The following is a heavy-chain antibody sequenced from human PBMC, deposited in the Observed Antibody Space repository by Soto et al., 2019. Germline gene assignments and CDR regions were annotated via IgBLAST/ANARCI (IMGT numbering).Heavy chain of an antibody. CDR3: TKTAMVRGDYGMDV. Sequence: GVLRLSCTASGFTFGDYAMSWVRQAPGKGLEWVGFIRSKAYGGTTEYAASVKGRFTISRDDSKSIAYLQMNSLKTEDTAVYYCTKTAMVRGDYGMDVWGQGTTVTVSS. CDR2: IRSKAYGGTT. V-gene: IGHV3-49*04. J-gene: IGHJ6*02. D-gene: IGHD5-18*01. CDR1: GFTFGDYA.